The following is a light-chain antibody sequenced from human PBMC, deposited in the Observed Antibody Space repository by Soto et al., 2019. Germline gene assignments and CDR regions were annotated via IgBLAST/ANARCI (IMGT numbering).Light chain of an antibody. Sequence: EIVLTQSPGTLSLSPGETATLSCRASQSVSSSYLAWYQQKTGQAPRLLIYGESSRATGIPARLSGSGSGTDFTLTISSLEPEDFAVYYCQKYGSSPWTCGQGTKVDIK. CDR1: QSVSSSY. J-gene: IGKJ1*01. V-gene: IGKV3-20*01. CDR3: QKYGSSPWT. CDR2: GES.